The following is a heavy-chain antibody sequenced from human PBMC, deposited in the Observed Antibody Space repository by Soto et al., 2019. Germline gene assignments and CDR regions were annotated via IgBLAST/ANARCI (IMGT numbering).Heavy chain of an antibody. D-gene: IGHD2-8*02. Sequence: QVQLVQSGAEVKKPGASVKVSCKASGYTFTSYYMHWVRQAPGQGLEWMGIINPSGGSTSYAQKFQGRVTMTRDTSTSTVYMELSSLRSEDTAVYYCARGDLVGSGPYYYGMDVWGQGTTVTVSS. J-gene: IGHJ6*02. CDR1: GYTFTSYY. V-gene: IGHV1-46*01. CDR2: INPSGGST. CDR3: ARGDLVGSGPYYYGMDV.